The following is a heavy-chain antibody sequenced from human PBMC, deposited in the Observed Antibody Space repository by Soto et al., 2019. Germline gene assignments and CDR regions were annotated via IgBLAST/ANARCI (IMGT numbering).Heavy chain of an antibody. CDR2: ISGSGGST. V-gene: IGHV3-23*01. Sequence: GGSLRLSCAASGFTFSSYAMSWVRQAPGKGLEWVSAISGSGGSTYYADSVKGRFTISRDNSKNTLYLQMNSLRAEDTAVYYCAKDRVYYYDSRRSLPAYWGQGTLVTVSS. D-gene: IGHD3-22*01. J-gene: IGHJ1*01. CDR3: AKDRVYYYDSRRSLPAY. CDR1: GFTFSSYA.